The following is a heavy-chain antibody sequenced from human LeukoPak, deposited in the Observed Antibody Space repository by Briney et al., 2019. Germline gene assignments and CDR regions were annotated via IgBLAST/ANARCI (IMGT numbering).Heavy chain of an antibody. J-gene: IGHJ6*03. V-gene: IGHV3-21*01. Sequence: GGSLRLSCAASGFTFGSYSMTWVRQAPGKGLEWVSLIDSNSNFMNYADSVKGRFTISRDNAKKSLYLEMNSLRAEDTAVYYCAKGGGWAKGYYYYMDVWGKGTTVTVSS. CDR2: IDSNSNFM. CDR3: AKGGGWAKGYYYYMDV. D-gene: IGHD6-19*01. CDR1: GFTFGSYS.